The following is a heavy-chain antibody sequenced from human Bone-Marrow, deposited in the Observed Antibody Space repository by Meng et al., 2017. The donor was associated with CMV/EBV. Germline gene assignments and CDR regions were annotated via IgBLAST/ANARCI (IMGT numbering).Heavy chain of an antibody. J-gene: IGHJ3*02. CDR1: GGSISSYY. CDR2: IYYSGST. V-gene: IGHV4-59*01. CDR3: ARDRRLHYDFWSGYYTGSAFDI. Sequence: SETLSLTCTVSGGSISSYYWSWIRQPPGKGLEWIGYIYYSGSTNYNPSLKSRVTISVDTSKNQFSLKLSSVTAADTAVYYCARDRRLHYDFWSGYYTGSAFDIWGQGTMVPVSS. D-gene: IGHD3-3*01.